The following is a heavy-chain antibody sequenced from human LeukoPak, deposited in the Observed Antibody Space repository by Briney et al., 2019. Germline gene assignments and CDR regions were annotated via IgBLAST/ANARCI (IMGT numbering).Heavy chain of an antibody. J-gene: IGHJ6*04. Sequence: SETLSLTCSFSGYSISSGYYWGWIRQPPGQGLEWIGNIYHSGSTNYNPSLKSRVTISVDTSKNQFSLKLSSVTAADTAVYYCARPGSGVDVWGKGTTVTISS. V-gene: IGHV4-38-2*01. CDR1: GYSISSGYY. CDR2: IYHSGST. D-gene: IGHD3-10*01. CDR3: ARPGSGVDV.